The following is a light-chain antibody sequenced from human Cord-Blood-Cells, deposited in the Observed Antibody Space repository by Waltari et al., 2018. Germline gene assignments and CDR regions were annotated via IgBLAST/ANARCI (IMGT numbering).Light chain of an antibody. V-gene: IGLV2-14*01. J-gene: IGLJ1*01. Sequence: QSALTQPASVSGSPGQSITISCTGTSSDVGGYNYVSWYQQHPGKATKLMIYEVSNRPSGVSNRFSGSKSGTTASLTISGLQAEDEADYYCSSYTSSSTLVFGTGTKVTVL. CDR2: EVS. CDR1: SSDVGGYNY. CDR3: SSYTSSSTLV.